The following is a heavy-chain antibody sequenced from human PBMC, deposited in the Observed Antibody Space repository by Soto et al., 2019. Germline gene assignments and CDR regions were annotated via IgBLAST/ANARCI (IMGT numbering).Heavy chain of an antibody. CDR3: AKPRDPGYYFDY. CDR1: GFTFTTYA. CDR2: ISYDGSHK. Sequence: PGGSLRLSCAASGFTFTTYAIHWVRQAPGKGLEWVAVISYDGSHKYFADSVKGRFTISRDNSKNTVYLQMNSLTAEDTAVYYCAKPRDPGYYFDYWGQGALVTVSS. V-gene: IGHV3-30*18. J-gene: IGHJ4*02. D-gene: IGHD3-10*01.